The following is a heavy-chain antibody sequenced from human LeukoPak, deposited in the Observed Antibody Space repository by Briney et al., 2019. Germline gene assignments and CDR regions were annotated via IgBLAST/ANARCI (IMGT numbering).Heavy chain of an antibody. Sequence: ASVKVSCKASGHTFTGYYMHWVRQAPGQGLEWMGWINPNSGGTNYAQKFQGWVTMTRDTSISTAYMELSRLRSDDTAVYYCARDYRRTTMVRGANPLYYFDYWGQGTLVTVSS. J-gene: IGHJ4*02. V-gene: IGHV1-2*04. CDR3: ARDYRRTTMVRGANPLYYFDY. CDR2: INPNSGGT. CDR1: GHTFTGYY. D-gene: IGHD3-10*01.